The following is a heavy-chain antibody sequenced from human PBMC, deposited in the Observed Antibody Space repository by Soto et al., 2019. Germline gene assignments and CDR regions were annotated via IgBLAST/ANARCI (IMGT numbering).Heavy chain of an antibody. V-gene: IGHV5-51*01. CDR2: IYPGDSDT. Sequence: EVQLVQSGAEVKKPGESLKISCKGSGYSFTSYWIGWVRQMPGKGLEWMGIIYPGDSDTRYSPSFQGQVTISADKSISTAYLQWSSLKASDTAMYYCARGGYSYGTQKTYYYYYGMDVWGQGTTVTVSS. CDR3: ARGGYSYGTQKTYYYYYGMDV. D-gene: IGHD5-18*01. J-gene: IGHJ6*02. CDR1: GYSFTSYW.